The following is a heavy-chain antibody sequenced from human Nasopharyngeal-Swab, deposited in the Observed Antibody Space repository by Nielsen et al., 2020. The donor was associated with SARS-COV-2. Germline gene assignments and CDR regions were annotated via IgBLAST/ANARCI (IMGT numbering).Heavy chain of an antibody. CDR3: VREGGVAVGGSYDY. J-gene: IGHJ4*02. D-gene: IGHD6-19*01. Sequence: GESLKISCAASGFTFRTYAMHWVRQAPGKGLEYVSAINTNGGTTYYADSVKGRFTISRDNSKNTLYLQMGSLRAEDMAVYYCVREGGVAVGGSYDYWGQGTLVTVSS. CDR2: INTNGGTT. V-gene: IGHV3-64*02. CDR1: GFTFRTYA.